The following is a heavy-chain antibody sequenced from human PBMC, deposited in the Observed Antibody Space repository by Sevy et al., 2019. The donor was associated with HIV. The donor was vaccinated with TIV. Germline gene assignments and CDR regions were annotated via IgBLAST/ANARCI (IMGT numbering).Heavy chain of an antibody. CDR1: GFTFDDYA. J-gene: IGHJ4*02. D-gene: IGHD5-12*01. CDR3: TRGLATADTPEYYFDY. CDR2: ITRNSYEAYGGTT. V-gene: IGHV3-49*03. Sequence: GGSLRLSCTTSGFTFDDYAMSWFRQAPGKGLEWVAFITRNSYEAYGGTTDYGASVKGRFIISRGDSKSIAYLQMNSRKIEDTAVYYCTRGLATADTPEYYFDYWGQGTLVTVSS.